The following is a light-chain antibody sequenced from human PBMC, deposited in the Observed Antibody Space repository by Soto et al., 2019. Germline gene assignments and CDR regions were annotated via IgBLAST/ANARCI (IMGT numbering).Light chain of an antibody. CDR3: QQYNNWPPRAT. CDR1: QSVSSN. Sequence: EIVLMQSPGTLYLSPGERAALSCRASQSVSSNLAWYQQKPGQAPRLLIYGASTRATGIPARFSGSGSGTEFTLTISSLQSEDFAVYYCQQYNNWPPRATFGQGTRLEIK. V-gene: IGKV3-15*01. CDR2: GAS. J-gene: IGKJ5*01.